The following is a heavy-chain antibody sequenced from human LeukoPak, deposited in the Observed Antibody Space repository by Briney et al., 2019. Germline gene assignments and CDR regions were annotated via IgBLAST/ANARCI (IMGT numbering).Heavy chain of an antibody. CDR3: ARHERLLSFLK. V-gene: IGHV3-23*01. D-gene: IGHD3-3*01. Sequence: TGGSLRLSCAASGFTFSSYGLSWVRQAPGKGLEWVSGITGSGGSTYYADSVKGRFTISRDNSKNTLYLQMNSLRAEDTAIYYCARHERLLSFLKWGQGTLVTVSS. CDR2: ITGSGGST. CDR1: GFTFSSYG. J-gene: IGHJ4*02.